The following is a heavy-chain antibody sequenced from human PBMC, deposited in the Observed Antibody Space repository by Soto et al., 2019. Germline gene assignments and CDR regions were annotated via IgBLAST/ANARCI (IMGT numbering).Heavy chain of an antibody. Sequence: QLQESGPGLVKPSETLSLTCSVSGGSLDSSAFYWVWIRQPPGEGLEWFGSTYYSRNTYYNSSLRSRVTLSVDTSKNQFSLSLSSVTAADTAVYYCARHGHWAPFDDWGQGTLVTV. CDR1: GGSLDSSAFY. CDR3: ARHGHWAPFDD. CDR2: TYYSRNT. V-gene: IGHV4-39*01. J-gene: IGHJ4*02. D-gene: IGHD3-16*01.